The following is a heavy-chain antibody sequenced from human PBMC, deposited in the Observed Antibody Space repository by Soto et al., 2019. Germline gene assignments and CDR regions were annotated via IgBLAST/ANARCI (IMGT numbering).Heavy chain of an antibody. CDR3: ARAPYCGGDCYYYYFDY. CDR2: IGTAGDT. Sequence: EVQLVESGGGLVQPGGSLRLSCAASGFTFSSYDMHWVRQATGKGLEWVSAIGTAGDTYYPGSVKGRFTISRENAKNSLYLQINSLRAEDTAVYYCARAPYCGGDCYYYYFDYWGQGTLVTVSS. D-gene: IGHD2-21*02. CDR1: GFTFSSYD. V-gene: IGHV3-13*01. J-gene: IGHJ4*02.